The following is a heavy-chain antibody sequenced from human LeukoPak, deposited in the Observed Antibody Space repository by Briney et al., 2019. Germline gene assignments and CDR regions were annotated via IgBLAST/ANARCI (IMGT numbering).Heavy chain of an antibody. CDR2: IYYSGSN. CDR3: ARDDYRGVTNFDP. CDR1: CGSISSYY. Sequence: SEALSLTCSVSCGSISSYYWSLIRQPPGKGLGWIGDIYYSGSNNYKPSLKSRFTISVDTSKNQFSLQLNSVTAADTAVYYCARDDYRGVTNFDPWGPGTLVTVSS. V-gene: IGHV4-59*01. D-gene: IGHD3-10*01. J-gene: IGHJ5*02.